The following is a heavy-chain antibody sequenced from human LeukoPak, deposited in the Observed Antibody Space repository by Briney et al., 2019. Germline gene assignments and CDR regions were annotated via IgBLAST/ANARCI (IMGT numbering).Heavy chain of an antibody. V-gene: IGHV1-18*01. CDR2: ISAYNGNT. J-gene: IGHJ4*02. CDR1: GGTFSSYA. Sequence: GSSVKVSCKASGGTFSSYAISWVRQAPGQGLEWMGWISAYNGNTNYAQKLQGRVTMTTDTSTSTAYMELRSLRSDDTAVYYCAREDGMIGRHYGYWGQGTLVTVSS. D-gene: IGHD3-22*01. CDR3: AREDGMIGRHYGY.